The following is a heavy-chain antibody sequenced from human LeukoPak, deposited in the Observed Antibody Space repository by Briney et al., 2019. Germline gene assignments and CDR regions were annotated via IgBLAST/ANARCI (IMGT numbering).Heavy chain of an antibody. J-gene: IGHJ4*02. V-gene: IGHV3-11*01. D-gene: IGHD3-22*01. CDR2: ISGSGHDI. CDR3: ASYYYDSSGYYYSYY. CDR1: GFTFSDSY. Sequence: GGSLRLSCAASGFTFSDSYMTWVRQAPGKVVEWVAYISGSGHDINYSESAKGRFTISRDNAKNSLYLQMNSLRAEDTALYHCASYYYDSSGYYYSYYWGQGTLVTVSS.